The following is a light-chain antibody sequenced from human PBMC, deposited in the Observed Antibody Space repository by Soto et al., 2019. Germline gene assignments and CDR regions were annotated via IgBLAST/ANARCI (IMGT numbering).Light chain of an antibody. CDR2: VNSDGSH. CDR3: QTWDTGIRV. CDR1: SGHSSNA. J-gene: IGLJ3*02. V-gene: IGLV4-69*01. Sequence: QPVLTQSPSASASLGASVKLTCTLSSGHSSNAIAWHQQQPEKGPRFLMKVNSDGSHSRGDGIPDRFTGSRSGAERYLTISSLQSEDEADYYCQTWDTGIRVFGGVTKLTVL.